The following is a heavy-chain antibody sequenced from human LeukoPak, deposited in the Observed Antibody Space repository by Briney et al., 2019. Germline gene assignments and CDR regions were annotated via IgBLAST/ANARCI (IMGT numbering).Heavy chain of an antibody. CDR1: GFTFSSYS. Sequence: PGGSLRLSCAASGFTFSSYSMNWVRQAPGKGLEWVSYISSSSSTIYYADSVKGRFTISRDNSKNTLYLQMNSLRAEDTAVYYCAKERGYGTYYWGQGTLVTVSS. D-gene: IGHD5-12*01. CDR2: ISSSSSTI. J-gene: IGHJ4*02. CDR3: AKERGYGTYY. V-gene: IGHV3-48*01.